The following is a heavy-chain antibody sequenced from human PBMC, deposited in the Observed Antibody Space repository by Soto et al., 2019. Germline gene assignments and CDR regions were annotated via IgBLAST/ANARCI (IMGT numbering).Heavy chain of an antibody. CDR3: ATSTYYYGSGSSLGAFDI. Sequence: SSVKVSCKASGGTFSSYAISWVRQAPGQGLEWMGGIIPIFGTANYAQKFQGRVTITADKSTSTAYMELSSLRSEGTAVYYCATSTYYYGSGSSLGAFDIWGQGTMVTVSS. V-gene: IGHV1-69*06. D-gene: IGHD3-10*01. CDR1: GGTFSSYA. J-gene: IGHJ3*02. CDR2: IIPIFGTA.